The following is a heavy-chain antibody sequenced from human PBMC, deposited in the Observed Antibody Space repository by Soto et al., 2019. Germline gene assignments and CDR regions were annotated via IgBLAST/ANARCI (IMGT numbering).Heavy chain of an antibody. CDR2: ISGYNGNT. CDR3: ARGRYCSSTTCGKKYGMGV. V-gene: IGHV1-18*01. D-gene: IGHD2-2*01. Sequence: ASVKVSCKASGYTFTNYDISWVRQAPGQGLEWLGWISGYNGNTNYAQKFQGRVTMTTDTSTSTAYMELRSLRSDDTAVYYCARGRYCSSTTCGKKYGMGVWGQGTTVTVS. J-gene: IGHJ6*02. CDR1: GYTFTNYD.